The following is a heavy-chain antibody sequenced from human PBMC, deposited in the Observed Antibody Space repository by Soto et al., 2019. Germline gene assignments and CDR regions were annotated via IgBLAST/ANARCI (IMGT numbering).Heavy chain of an antibody. CDR2: IYWNDYK. CDR1: GFSLITSGVG. J-gene: IGHJ5*02. Sequence: SGPTLVNPTQTLTLTCIFSGFSLITSGVGVGWIREPPGKALEWLGFIYWNDYKRYSPSLKSRLTITKDTSKNQVVLTMTNMDPVDTATYYCAKSGSSGWYGWFDPWGQGTLVTVSS. CDR3: AKSGSSGWYGWFDP. D-gene: IGHD6-19*01. V-gene: IGHV2-5*01.